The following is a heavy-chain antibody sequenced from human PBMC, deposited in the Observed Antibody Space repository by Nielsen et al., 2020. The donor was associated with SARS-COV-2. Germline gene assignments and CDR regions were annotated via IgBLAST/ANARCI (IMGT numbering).Heavy chain of an antibody. D-gene: IGHD3-22*01. Sequence: SETLSLTCTVSGGSISSSPYYWGWMRQPPGKGLEWIVSIYQSGSTYYSPSLKSRITISVDTSKNQFSLKLSSVTAADTAVYYCSSGYYSHWFDPWGQGTLVTVSS. CDR3: SSGYYSHWFDP. V-gene: IGHV4-39*03. CDR2: IYQSGST. CDR1: GGSISSSPYY. J-gene: IGHJ5*02.